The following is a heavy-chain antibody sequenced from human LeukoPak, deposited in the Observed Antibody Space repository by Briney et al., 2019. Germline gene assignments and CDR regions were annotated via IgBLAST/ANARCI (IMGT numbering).Heavy chain of an antibody. Sequence: PGGSLRLSCAASGFTFSGYDMNWVRQAPGKGLEWVSSISGSSSYIYYADSMKGRFTISRDNGKKSLYLQMNSLRAEDTAVYYCAELGITMIGGVWGKGTTVTISS. D-gene: IGHD3-10*02. CDR1: GFTFSGYD. J-gene: IGHJ6*04. CDR2: ISGSSSYI. CDR3: AELGITMIGGV. V-gene: IGHV3-21*01.